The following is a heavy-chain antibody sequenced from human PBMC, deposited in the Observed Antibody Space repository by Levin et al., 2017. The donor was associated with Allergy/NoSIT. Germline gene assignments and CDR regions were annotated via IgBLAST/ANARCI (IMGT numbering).Heavy chain of an antibody. D-gene: IGHD2-15*01. CDR1: GYSFSTYW. V-gene: IGHV5-51*01. CDR3: ARQSYWDCSHDNCVPAGSGSYYYYGMDV. J-gene: IGHJ6*02. Sequence: GESLKISCKGSGYSFSTYWIGWVRQMPGKGLDWMGIIYPGDSDTRYSPSFQGQVPISADKSITTAYLQWSSLRASDTATYYCARQSYWDCSHDNCVPAGSGSYYYYGMDVWGQGTTVTVSS. CDR2: IYPGDSDT.